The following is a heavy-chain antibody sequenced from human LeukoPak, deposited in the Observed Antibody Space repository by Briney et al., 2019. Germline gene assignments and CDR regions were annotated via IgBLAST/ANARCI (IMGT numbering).Heavy chain of an antibody. CDR1: GFTFSSYA. J-gene: IGHJ4*02. V-gene: IGHV3-30*04. CDR2: ISYDGSNK. D-gene: IGHD1-26*01. CDR3: ARKGLGGELGGFDY. Sequence: GRSLRLSCAASGFTFSSYAMHWVRQAPGKGLEWVAVISYDGSNKYYADSVKGRFTISRDNSKNTLYLQMNSLRVEDTALYYCARKGLGGELGGFDYWGQGTLVTVSS.